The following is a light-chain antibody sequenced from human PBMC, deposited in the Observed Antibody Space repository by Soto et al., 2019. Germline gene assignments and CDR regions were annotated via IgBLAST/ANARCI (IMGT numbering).Light chain of an antibody. CDR2: DVG. CDR3: SAYAGSNKGV. CDR1: SSDVGRYNF. J-gene: IGLJ2*01. Sequence: QSVLTQPPSASGSPGQSVTISCTGTSSDVGRYNFVSWYQQHPGKAPKLMIYDVGKRPSGVPDRFSGSKSGNTASLTVSGLQAEDEADYYCSAYAGSNKGVFGGGTKLTVL. V-gene: IGLV2-8*01.